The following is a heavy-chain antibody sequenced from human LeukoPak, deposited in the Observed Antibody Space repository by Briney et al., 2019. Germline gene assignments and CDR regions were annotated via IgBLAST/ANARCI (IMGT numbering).Heavy chain of an antibody. Sequence: PGGSLRLSCAASGFTFSSYWMHWVRQAPGKGLVWVSRINSDGSSTTYADSVKGRFTMSRDNAKNTLYLQMNSLRAEDTAVYYCAAYDSSGYSFDYWGQGILSPSPQ. CDR3: AAYDSSGYSFDY. CDR1: GFTFSSYW. J-gene: IGHJ4*02. D-gene: IGHD3-22*01. V-gene: IGHV3-74*01. CDR2: INSDGSST.